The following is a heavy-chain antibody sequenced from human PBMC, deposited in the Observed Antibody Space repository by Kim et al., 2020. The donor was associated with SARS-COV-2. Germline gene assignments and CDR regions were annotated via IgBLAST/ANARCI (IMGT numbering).Heavy chain of an antibody. D-gene: IGHD5-18*01. J-gene: IGHJ6*02. V-gene: IGHV4-4*02. Sequence: SETLSLTCAVSGGSISSSNWWSWVRQPPGKGLEWIGEIYHSGSTNYNPSLKSRVTISVDKSKNQFSLKLSSVTAADTAVYYCARVGGYSYGPTYYYYYGMDVWGQGTTVTVSS. CDR3: ARVGGYSYGPTYYYYYGMDV. CDR1: GGSISSSNW. CDR2: IYHSGST.